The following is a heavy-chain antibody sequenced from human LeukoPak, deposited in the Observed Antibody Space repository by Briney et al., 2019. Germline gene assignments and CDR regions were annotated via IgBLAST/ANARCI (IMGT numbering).Heavy chain of an antibody. CDR1: GGSVSSGSYY. CDR2: IYYSGST. J-gene: IGHJ5*02. V-gene: IGHV4-61*01. D-gene: IGHD3-22*01. Sequence: SETLSLTCTVSGGSVSSGSYYWSWIRQPPGKGLEWIGYIYYSGSTNFNPSLKSRVTISVDTSKNQFSLKLSSVTAADTAVYYCASPRSYYDSSGYYISWGQGTLVTVSS. CDR3: ASPRSYYDSSGYYIS.